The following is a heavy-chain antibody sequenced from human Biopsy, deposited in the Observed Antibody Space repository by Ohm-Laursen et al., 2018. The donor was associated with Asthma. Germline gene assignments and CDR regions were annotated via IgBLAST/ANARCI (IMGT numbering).Heavy chain of an antibody. V-gene: IGHV3-30*04. CDR2: ISYDGRNT. Sequence: LTLTCAASGFTFDNYTMHWVRQAPGKGLEWVTIISYDGRNTYYADSVEGRFTISRDNPKNTLFLQMSSLRPEDTAVYYCARGGLHYYEYYGMDVWGQGTTVTVSS. D-gene: IGHD2-21*02. CDR1: GFTFDNYT. CDR3: ARGGLHYYEYYGMDV. J-gene: IGHJ6*02.